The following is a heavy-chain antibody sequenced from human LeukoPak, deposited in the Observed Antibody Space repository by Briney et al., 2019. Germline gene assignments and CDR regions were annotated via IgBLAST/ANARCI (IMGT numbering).Heavy chain of an antibody. V-gene: IGHV3-23*01. CDR2: ISGSGGSP. J-gene: IGHJ4*02. CDR1: GFTFSSYA. CDR3: ARDRVGATLYFDY. D-gene: IGHD1-26*01. Sequence: GGSLRLSCAASGFTFSSYAMSWVRPAPRKGLEWVSAISGSGGSPHYAHSLKGPFTLSRDNSKKTLYLQMNSLRAQDTGVYFCARDRVGATLYFDYWGQGALVTVSS.